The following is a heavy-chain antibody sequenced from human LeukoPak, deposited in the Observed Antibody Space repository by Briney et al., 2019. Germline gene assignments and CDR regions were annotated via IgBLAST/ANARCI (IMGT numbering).Heavy chain of an antibody. J-gene: IGHJ4*02. V-gene: IGHV3-33*01. CDR1: GFTFSGYG. CDR3: AREIATAATGVDY. Sequence: PGGSLRLSCAASGFTFSGYGMHWVRQAPGKGLEWVALIWYDGGNKYYADSVKGRYTISRDNSKNTLYLQMNSLRAEDTAVYYCAREIATAATGVDYWGQGTLVTVSS. D-gene: IGHD6-13*01. CDR2: IWYDGGNK.